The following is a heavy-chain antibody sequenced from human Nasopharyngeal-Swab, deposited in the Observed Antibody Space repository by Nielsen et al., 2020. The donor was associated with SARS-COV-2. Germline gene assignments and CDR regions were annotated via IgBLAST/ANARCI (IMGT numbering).Heavy chain of an antibody. CDR2: INPNSGGT. V-gene: IGHV1-69*01. D-gene: IGHD2-15*01. CDR3: ANERYCSGGSCYSGGMDV. Sequence: WVRQAPGQGLEGMGRINPNSGGTNYAQKFQGRVTITADESTSTAYMELSSLRSEDTAVYYCANERYCSGGSCYSGGMDVWGQGTTVTVSS. J-gene: IGHJ6*02.